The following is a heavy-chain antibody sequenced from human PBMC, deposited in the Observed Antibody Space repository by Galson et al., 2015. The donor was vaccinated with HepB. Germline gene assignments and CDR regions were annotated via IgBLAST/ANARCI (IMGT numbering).Heavy chain of an antibody. CDR1: GFTFSSYS. J-gene: IGHJ6*02. CDR3: ARERRPNHVYYWAMDA. Sequence: SLRLSCAASGFTFSSYSMNWVRQAPGKGLEWIAYISHNTWTRVYADSVKGRFTVSRDNNKNSVDLQLSSLRADDTAVYFCARERRPNHVYYWAMDAWGQGTTVTVSS. V-gene: IGHV3-48*04. CDR2: ISHNTWTR.